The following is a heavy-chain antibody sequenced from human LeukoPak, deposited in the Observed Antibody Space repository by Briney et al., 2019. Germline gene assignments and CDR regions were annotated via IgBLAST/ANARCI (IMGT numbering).Heavy chain of an antibody. V-gene: IGHV3-7*01. D-gene: IGHD6-6*01. Sequence: PGGSLRLSCAASGFTFTNYWMTWVRQAPGKGLEWVANINQDGSVKYYVDSLKGRFTIPRDNAKNSLFLQMNSLRAEDTAVYYCARIGYSSSCQDYWGQGTLVTVSS. CDR2: INQDGSVK. J-gene: IGHJ4*02. CDR1: GFTFTNYW. CDR3: ARIGYSSSCQDY.